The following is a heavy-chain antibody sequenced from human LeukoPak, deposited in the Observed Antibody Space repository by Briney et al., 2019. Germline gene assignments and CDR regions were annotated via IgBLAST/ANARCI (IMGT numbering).Heavy chain of an antibody. Sequence: PSQTLSLTCTVSGGSISSGSYYWSWIRQPAGKGLEWIGRIYTSGSTNYNPSLKSRVTISVDTSKNQFSLKLSSVTAADTAVYYCARGGCSGGSCYSVWGQGTLVTVSS. D-gene: IGHD2-15*01. CDR3: ARGGCSGGSCYSV. V-gene: IGHV4-61*02. J-gene: IGHJ4*02. CDR1: GGSISSGSYY. CDR2: IYTSGST.